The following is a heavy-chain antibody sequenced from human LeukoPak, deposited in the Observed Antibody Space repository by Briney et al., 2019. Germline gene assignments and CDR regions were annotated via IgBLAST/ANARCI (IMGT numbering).Heavy chain of an antibody. J-gene: IGHJ4*02. D-gene: IGHD3-22*01. CDR3: AKRDDSGGNLVDL. Sequence: PSETLSLTCTVSGGSLNSYYWSWIRQPPGKGLEWIGSIYYSGSTYYNPSLENRVTISIDTSKNHFSLKLSSLSAADTSVYYCAKRDDSGGNLVDLWGQGTLVTVS. CDR2: IYYSGST. V-gene: IGHV4-59*05. CDR1: GGSLNSYY.